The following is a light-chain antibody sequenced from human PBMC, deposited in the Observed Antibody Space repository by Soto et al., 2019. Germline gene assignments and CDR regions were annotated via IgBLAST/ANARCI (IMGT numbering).Light chain of an antibody. CDR1: SSNIGSNY. V-gene: IGLV1-51*01. J-gene: IGLJ2*01. Sequence: QSVLPQPPSVSAAPGQKVTISWSGTSSNIGSNYVSWYQQLPGTAPKLLIYDNNERPSGIPDRFSGSKSGTSATLGITGLQTGDEADYYCATWDSSLSAGVFGGGTNVTVL. CDR2: DNN. CDR3: ATWDSSLSAGV.